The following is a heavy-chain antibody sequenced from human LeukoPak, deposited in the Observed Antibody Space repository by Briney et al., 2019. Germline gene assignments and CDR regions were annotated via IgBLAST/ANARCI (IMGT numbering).Heavy chain of an antibody. CDR1: GFTFSSYD. CDR2: IRYDGSNK. V-gene: IGHV3-30*02. CDR3: ANENYYGSGSYPDY. Sequence: GGSLRLSCAASGFTFSSYDMHWVRQAPGKGLEWVAFIRYDGSNKYYADSVKGRFTISRDNSKNTLYLQMDSLRAEDTAVYYCANENYYGSGSYPDYWGQGTLVTVSS. D-gene: IGHD3-10*01. J-gene: IGHJ4*02.